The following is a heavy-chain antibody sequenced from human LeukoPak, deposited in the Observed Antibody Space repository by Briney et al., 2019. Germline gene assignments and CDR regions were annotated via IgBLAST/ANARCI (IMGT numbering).Heavy chain of an antibody. D-gene: IGHD4-17*01. CDR2: INHSGST. J-gene: IGHJ3*02. V-gene: IGHV4-34*01. CDR1: GGSFSGYY. CDR3: ARGADGDDYGDYVLIDSVAFDI. Sequence: PSETLSLTCAVYGGSFSGYYWSWIRQPPGKGLEWIGEINHSGSTNYNPSLKSRVTISVDTSKNQFSLKLSSVTAADTAVYYCARGADGDDYGDYVLIDSVAFDIWGQGTMVTVSS.